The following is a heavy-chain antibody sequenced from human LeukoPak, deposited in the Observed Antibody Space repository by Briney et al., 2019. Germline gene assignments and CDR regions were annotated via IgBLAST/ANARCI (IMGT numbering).Heavy chain of an antibody. CDR2: IYTSGST. CDR3: ARVLFGGSSWTRPFDY. V-gene: IGHV4-4*09. CDR1: GGSISSYY. D-gene: IGHD6-13*01. J-gene: IGHJ4*02. Sequence: SETLSLTCTVSGGSISSYYWSWIRQPPGKGLEWIGYIYTSGSTNYNPSLKSRVTISVDTSKNQFSLKLSSVTAADTAVYYCARVLFGGSSWTRPFDYWGQGTLVTVSS.